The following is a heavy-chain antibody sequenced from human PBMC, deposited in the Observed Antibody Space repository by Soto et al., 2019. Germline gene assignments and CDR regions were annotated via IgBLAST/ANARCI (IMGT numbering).Heavy chain of an antibody. CDR2: INHSGST. Sequence: SETLSLTCAVYGGSFSGYYWSWIRQPPGKGLEWIGEINHSGSTNYNPSLKSRVTISVDTSKNQFSLKLSSVTAADTAVYYCARVSVGGYCSSTSCYGGAYYYYYGMDVWGQGTTVNVSS. CDR1: GGSFSGYY. J-gene: IGHJ6*02. CDR3: ARVSVGGYCSSTSCYGGAYYYYYGMDV. V-gene: IGHV4-34*01. D-gene: IGHD2-2*01.